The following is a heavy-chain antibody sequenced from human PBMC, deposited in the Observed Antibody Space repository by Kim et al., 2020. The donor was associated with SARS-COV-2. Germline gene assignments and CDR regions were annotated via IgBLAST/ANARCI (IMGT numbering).Heavy chain of an antibody. J-gene: IGHJ4*02. CDR3: ASLYSGSYGTYYFDY. Sequence: QTLKSRVTISVDTSKKQFSLKLSSVTAADTAVYYCASLYSGSYGTYYFDYWGQGTLVTVSS. D-gene: IGHD1-26*01. V-gene: IGHV4-39*01.